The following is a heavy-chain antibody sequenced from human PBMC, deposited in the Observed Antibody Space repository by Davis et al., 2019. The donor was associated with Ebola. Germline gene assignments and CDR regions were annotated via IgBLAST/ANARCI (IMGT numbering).Heavy chain of an antibody. V-gene: IGHV4-59*01. Sequence: SETLSLTCTVSGGSISSYYWSWIRQPPGKGLEWIGYIYYSGSTNYNPPLKSRVTISVDTSKNQFSLKLSSVTAADTAVYYCARDRYYDSSGYYYYGMDVWGQGTTVTVSS. CDR2: IYYSGST. CDR1: GGSISSYY. D-gene: IGHD3-22*01. CDR3: ARDRYYDSSGYYYYGMDV. J-gene: IGHJ6*02.